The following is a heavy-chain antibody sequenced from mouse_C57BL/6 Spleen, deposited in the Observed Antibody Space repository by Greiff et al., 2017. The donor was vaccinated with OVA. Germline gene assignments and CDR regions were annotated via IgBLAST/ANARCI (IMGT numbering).Heavy chain of an antibody. D-gene: IGHD2-4*01. Sequence: GGGLVQPKGSLKLSCAASGFSFNTYAMNWVRQAPGKGLEWVARIRSKSNNYATYYADSVKDRFTISRDDSESMLYLQMNNLKTEDTAMYYCVRQDYDLYYFDYWGQGTTLTVSS. CDR2: IRSKSNNYAT. V-gene: IGHV10-1*01. CDR1: GFSFNTYA. CDR3: VRQDYDLYYFDY. J-gene: IGHJ2*01.